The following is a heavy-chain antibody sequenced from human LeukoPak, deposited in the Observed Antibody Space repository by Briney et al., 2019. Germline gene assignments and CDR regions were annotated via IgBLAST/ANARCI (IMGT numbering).Heavy chain of an antibody. D-gene: IGHD3-10*02. J-gene: IGHJ6*02. CDR1: GFTFSAWA. CDR2: IGSDNKP. V-gene: IGHV3-23*01. CDR3: ARDLHYYVAMDV. Sequence: GGSLRLSCEASGFTFSAWAMTWVRQAPGQGLEWVSSIGSDNKPHYSESVKGRFAISRDNSKSMLFLQLNSLRAEDTALYYCARDLHYYVAMDVRGQGTTVTVSS.